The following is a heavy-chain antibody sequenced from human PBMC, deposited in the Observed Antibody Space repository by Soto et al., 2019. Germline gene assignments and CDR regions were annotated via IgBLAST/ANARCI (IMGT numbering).Heavy chain of an antibody. CDR3: ARRVAAAGTGGPDEYNWFDP. D-gene: IGHD6-13*01. V-gene: IGHV4-61*01. CDR2: IYYSGST. Sequence: PSETLSLTCTVSGGSISSGSYYWSWIRQPPGKGLEWIGYIYYSGSTNYNPSLKSRVTISVDTSKNQFSLKLSSVTAADTAVYYCARRVAAAGTGGPDEYNWFDPWGQGTLVTVSS. CDR1: GGSISSGSYY. J-gene: IGHJ5*02.